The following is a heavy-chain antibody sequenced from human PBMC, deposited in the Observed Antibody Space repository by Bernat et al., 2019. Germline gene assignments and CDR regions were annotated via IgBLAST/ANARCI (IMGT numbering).Heavy chain of an antibody. CDR3: ARSVGGGWDWWFDP. CDR1: GGSFSGYY. CDR2: INHSGST. V-gene: IGHV4-34*01. Sequence: QVQLQQWGAGLLKPSETLSLTCAVYGGSFSGYYWSWIRQPPGKGLEWIGEINHSGSTNYNPSLKSRVTISVDTSKTQFSLRLSSVTAADAAVYYCARSVGGGWDWWFDPWGQGTLVTVSS. D-gene: IGHD3/OR15-3a*01. J-gene: IGHJ5*02.